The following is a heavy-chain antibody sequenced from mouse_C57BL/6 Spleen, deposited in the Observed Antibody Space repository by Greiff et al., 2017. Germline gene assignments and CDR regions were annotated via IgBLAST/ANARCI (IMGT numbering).Heavy chain of an antibody. V-gene: IGHV10-1*01. CDR2: IRSKSNNYAT. CDR3: VRDYYGSRGAMDY. D-gene: IGHD1-1*01. CDR1: GFSFNTYA. J-gene: IGHJ4*01. Sequence: EVQLVESGGGLVQPKGSLKLSCAASGFSFNTYAMNWVRQAPGKGLEWVARIRSKSNNYATYYADSVKDRFTISRDDSESMLYLQMNNLKTEDTAMYYCVRDYYGSRGAMDYWGQGTSVTVSS.